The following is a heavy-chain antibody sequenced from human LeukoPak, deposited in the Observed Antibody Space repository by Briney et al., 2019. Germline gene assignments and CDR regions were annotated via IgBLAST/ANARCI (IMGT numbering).Heavy chain of an antibody. D-gene: IGHD5-18*01. CDR3: ARDSGYSYGYSFFDY. CDR1: GYTFTSYA. Sequence: ASVKVSCKASGYTFTSYAMHWVRQAPGQRLEWMGWINAGNGNTKYSQEFQGRVTITRDTSASTAHMELSSLRSEDMAVYYCARDSGYSYGYSFFDYWGQGTLVTVSS. J-gene: IGHJ4*02. CDR2: INAGNGNT. V-gene: IGHV1-3*03.